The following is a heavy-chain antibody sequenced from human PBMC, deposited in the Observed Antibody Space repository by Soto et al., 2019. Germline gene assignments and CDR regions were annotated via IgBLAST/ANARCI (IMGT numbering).Heavy chain of an antibody. CDR1: GFTFSSYA. CDR2: ISYDGSNK. D-gene: IGHD6-13*01. Sequence: PGGSLRLSCAASGFTFSSYAMHWVRQAPGKGLEWVAVISYDGSNKYYADSVKGRFTISRDNSKNTLYLQMNSLRAEDTAVYYCARDFAGSSSWHYWGQGTLVTVPQ. J-gene: IGHJ4*02. V-gene: IGHV3-30-3*01. CDR3: ARDFAGSSSWHY.